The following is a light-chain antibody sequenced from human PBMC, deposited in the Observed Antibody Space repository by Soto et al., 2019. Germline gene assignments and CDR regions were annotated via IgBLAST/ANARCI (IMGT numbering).Light chain of an antibody. CDR2: AAS. Sequence: DIQMTQSPSSLSASVGDRVTITCWASQSINSYLSWYQQKPGKAPKLLIYAASSLPTGVPLRFRGSGSGTDYTLTITSLQPEDFATYYCQQTYSTPPFTFGQGTRLEIK. CDR1: QSINSY. J-gene: IGKJ5*01. CDR3: QQTYSTPPFT. V-gene: IGKV1-39*01.